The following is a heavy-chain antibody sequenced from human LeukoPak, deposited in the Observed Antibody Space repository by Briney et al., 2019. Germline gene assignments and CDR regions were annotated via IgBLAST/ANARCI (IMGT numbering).Heavy chain of an antibody. J-gene: IGHJ3*02. CDR1: GGSFSGYY. D-gene: IGHD5-18*01. CDR2: INHSGST. V-gene: IGHV4-34*01. Sequence: SETLSLTCAVYGGSFSGYYWSWIRQPPGKGLEWIGEINHSGSTNYNPSLKSRVTISVDTSKNQFSLKLSSVTAADTAVYYCARHIVGYSYGYAFDIWGQGTMVTVSS. CDR3: ARHIVGYSYGYAFDI.